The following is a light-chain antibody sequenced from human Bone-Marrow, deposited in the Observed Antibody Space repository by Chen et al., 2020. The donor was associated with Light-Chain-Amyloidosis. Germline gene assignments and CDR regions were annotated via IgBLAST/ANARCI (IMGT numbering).Light chain of an antibody. J-gene: IGKJ4*01. V-gene: IGKV3-15*01. CDR3: QQYNDWPLT. CDR2: GAS. Sequence: ETVMTQSPATLSVSPGERATLSCRASQSVGSNLAWYQQSPGQPPRLLINGASTRATGIPGRFSGSGSGTEFTLTITSLQSEDFAVYYCQQYNDWPLTFGGGTKVEIK. CDR1: QSVGSN.